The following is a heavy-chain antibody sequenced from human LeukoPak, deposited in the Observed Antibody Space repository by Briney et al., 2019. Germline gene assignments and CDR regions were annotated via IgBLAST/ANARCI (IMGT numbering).Heavy chain of an antibody. CDR3: ASAFYGGNPDAGY. CDR1: GISVSSNY. V-gene: IGHV3-66*01. CDR2: IYSGGST. J-gene: IGHJ4*02. D-gene: IGHD4-23*01. Sequence: GGSLRLSCAASGISVSSNYMSWVRQAPGQGLEWVSGIYSGGSTYYADSVKGRFTISRDNSKNTLYLQMTSLRAEDTAVYYCASAFYGGNPDAGYWGQGTLVTVSS.